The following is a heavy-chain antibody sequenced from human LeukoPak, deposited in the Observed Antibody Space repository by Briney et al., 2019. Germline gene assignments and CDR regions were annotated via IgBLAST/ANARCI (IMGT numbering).Heavy chain of an antibody. CDR1: GFTFSSPA. J-gene: IGHJ2*01. Sequence: GGSLRLSCAASGFTFSSPAMHWVRQASGKGLEWVARVRSKDNGYATSYSASVRGRFTISRDDSKNMAYLQMDSLKTEDTAVYFCSRTSDAAWYFDLWGRGTLVTVSS. V-gene: IGHV3-73*01. CDR3: SRTSDAAWYFDL. D-gene: IGHD6-25*01. CDR2: VRSKDNGYAT.